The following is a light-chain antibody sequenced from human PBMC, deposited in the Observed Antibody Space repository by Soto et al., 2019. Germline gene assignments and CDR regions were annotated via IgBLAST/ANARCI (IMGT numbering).Light chain of an antibody. CDR3: CSYAGGSTYV. J-gene: IGLJ1*01. V-gene: IGLV2-23*02. CDR2: EVN. Sequence: SALAQPACVSGSPGQSITISCTGSSSDVGSYNLVSWYQQHPGKAPKLMIYEVNKRPSGVSSRFSGSKSGNTASLTISGLQAEDEADYYCCSYAGGSTYVFGTGTKVTVL. CDR1: SSDVGSYNL.